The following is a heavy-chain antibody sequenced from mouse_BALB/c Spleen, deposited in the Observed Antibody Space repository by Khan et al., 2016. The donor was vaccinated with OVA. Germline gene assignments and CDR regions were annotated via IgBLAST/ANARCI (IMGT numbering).Heavy chain of an antibody. J-gene: IGHJ1*01. CDR3: ARNRDGGSYWYFDV. V-gene: IGHV2-6-4*01. CDR1: GFSLSRYS. Sequence: QVQLKESGPGLVAPSQSLSITCTVSGFSLSRYSVHWVRQPPGKGLEWLGIMWIGGSTDYNSALKSRLSINKDNSKSQVFLKMNSLQTDDTAMYXCARNRDGGSYWYFDVWGAGTTVTVSS. D-gene: IGHD3-3*01. CDR2: MWIGGST.